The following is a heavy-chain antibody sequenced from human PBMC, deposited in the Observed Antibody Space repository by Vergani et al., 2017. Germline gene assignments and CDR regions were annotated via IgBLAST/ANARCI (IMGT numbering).Heavy chain of an antibody. Sequence: QVQLVQSGAEVKKPGSSVKVSCKASGGTFSSYAISWVRQAPGQGLEWMGGIIPIFGTANYAQKFQGRVTITADESTSTAYMELSSLRSEDTAVYYCARAASLVTSDIVCYMDGWGEGTTVTASS. J-gene: IGHJ6*03. CDR2: IIPIFGTA. CDR1: GGTFSSYA. CDR3: ARAASLVTSDIVCYMDG. D-gene: IGHD4-11*01. V-gene: IGHV1-69*01.